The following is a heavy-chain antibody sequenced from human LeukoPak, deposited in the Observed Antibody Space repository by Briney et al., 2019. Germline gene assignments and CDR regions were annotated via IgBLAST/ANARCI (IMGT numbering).Heavy chain of an antibody. D-gene: IGHD6-19*01. CDR3: ARDRIVTRQTLVGTSHGN. Sequence: PGGSLRLSCAASGFTFDEYGMSWVRQAPGKGLEWVSGINWNGGSTGYADSVKGRFTISRDNAKSSLYLQMSSLGVEDTALYYCARDRIVTRQTLVGTSHGNWGQGALVTVSS. CDR1: GFTFDEYG. V-gene: IGHV3-20*04. CDR2: INWNGGST. J-gene: IGHJ4*02.